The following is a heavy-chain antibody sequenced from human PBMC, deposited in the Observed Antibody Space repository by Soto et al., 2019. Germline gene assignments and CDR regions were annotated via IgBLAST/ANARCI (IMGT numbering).Heavy chain of an antibody. D-gene: IGHD3-10*01. J-gene: IGHJ6*02. CDR3: ARHNYYGSGFQYGMDV. CDR1: GGSISSYY. CDR2: IYYSGST. V-gene: IGHV4-59*08. Sequence: SETLSLTCTVSGGSISSYYWSWIRQPPGKGLEWIGYIYYSGSTNYNPSLKSRVTISLDTSKNQFSLKLSSVTAADTAVYYCARHNYYGSGFQYGMDVWGQGTTVTVSS.